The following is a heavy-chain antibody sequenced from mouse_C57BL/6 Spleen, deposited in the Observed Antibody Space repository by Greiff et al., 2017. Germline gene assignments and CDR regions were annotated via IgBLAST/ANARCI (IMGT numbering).Heavy chain of an antibody. CDR3: ARDRWGNAMDD. CDR2: SRNKANDYTT. Sequence: EVQRVESGGGLVQSGRSLRLSCATSGFTFSDFYMEWVRQAPGKGLEWIAASRNKANDYTTEYSASVKGRFIVSRDTSQSILYLQMNALRAEDTAIYYCARDRWGNAMDDWGQGTSVTVSS. V-gene: IGHV7-1*01. J-gene: IGHJ4*01. CDR1: GFTFSDFY.